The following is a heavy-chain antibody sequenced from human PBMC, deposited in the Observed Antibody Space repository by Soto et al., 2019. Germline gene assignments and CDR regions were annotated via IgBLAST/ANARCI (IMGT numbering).Heavy chain of an antibody. D-gene: IGHD3-10*02. J-gene: IGHJ4*02. CDR2: ISYDGSNK. CDR3: AKGEYYYVSDFDY. V-gene: IGHV3-30*18. Sequence: QVQLVESGGGVVQPGRSLRLSCAASGFTFSSYGMHWVRQAPGKGLEWVAVISYDGSNKYYADSVKGRFTISRDNSKNTLYLQMNRLRAEDTAVYYCAKGEYYYVSDFDYWGQGTLVTVSS. CDR1: GFTFSSYG.